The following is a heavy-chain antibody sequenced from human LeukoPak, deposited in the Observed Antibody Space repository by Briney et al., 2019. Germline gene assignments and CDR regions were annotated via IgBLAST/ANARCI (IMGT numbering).Heavy chain of an antibody. Sequence: GGSLRLPCAASGFTFINYWMSWVRQAPGKGLEWVANMKQDGSVKYYVDSMKGRFTISRDNAKNSLYLQMSGLRAEDTAVYFCARIGYSSSSFDYWGQGVLVTVSS. CDR1: GFTFINYW. CDR2: MKQDGSVK. CDR3: ARIGYSSSSFDY. J-gene: IGHJ4*02. D-gene: IGHD6-6*01. V-gene: IGHV3-7*03.